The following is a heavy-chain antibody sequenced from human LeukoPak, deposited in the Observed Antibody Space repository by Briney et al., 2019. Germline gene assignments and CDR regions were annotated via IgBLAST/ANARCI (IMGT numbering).Heavy chain of an antibody. CDR2: ISWNSGSI. CDR3: AKDTSGDGYNPYYFDY. V-gene: IGHV3-9*01. J-gene: IGHJ4*02. CDR1: GFTFDDYA. Sequence: PGGSLRLSCAASGFTFDDYAMHWVRQAPGKGLEWVSGISWNSGSIGYADSVKGRFTISRDNAKNSLYLQMNSLRAEDTALYYCAKDTSGDGYNPYYFDYWGQGTLVTVSS. D-gene: IGHD5-24*01.